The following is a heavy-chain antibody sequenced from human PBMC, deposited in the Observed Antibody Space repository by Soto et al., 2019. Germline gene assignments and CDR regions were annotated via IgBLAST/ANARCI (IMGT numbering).Heavy chain of an antibody. CDR2: VSFDGSLK. Sequence: LRLSCVASEVIFSNSAMHWVRQAPGKGLEWVAVVSFDGSLKYYADSVEGRFTISRDSSKNTLYLQMNSLRPEDTAVYYCARDGPSSLTSYFDYWGQGTLVTV. J-gene: IGHJ4*02. D-gene: IGHD2-2*01. CDR1: EVIFSNSA. V-gene: IGHV3-30*04. CDR3: ARDGPSSLTSYFDY.